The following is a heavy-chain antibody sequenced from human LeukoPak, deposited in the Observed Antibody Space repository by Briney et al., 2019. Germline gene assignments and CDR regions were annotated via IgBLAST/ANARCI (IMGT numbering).Heavy chain of an antibody. D-gene: IGHD6-13*01. CDR3: TRIWAGIAAAGDAFDI. V-gene: IGHV5-51*01. Sequence: GESLKISCQGSGYSFTSYWIGWVRQMPGKGLEWMGIIYPGDSDTRYSPSFQGQVTISADKSISTAYLQWRSLKTEDTAVYYCTRIWAGIAAAGDAFDIWGQGTMVTVSS. CDR1: GYSFTSYW. J-gene: IGHJ3*02. CDR2: IYPGDSDT.